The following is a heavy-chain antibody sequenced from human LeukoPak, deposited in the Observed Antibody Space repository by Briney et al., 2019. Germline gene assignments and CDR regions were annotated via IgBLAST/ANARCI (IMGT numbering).Heavy chain of an antibody. CDR2: IYYSGST. CDR1: GGSISSYY. D-gene: IGHD3-10*01. CDR3: ARDRAVLSGYDAFDI. V-gene: IGHV4-59*01. Sequence: SETLSLTCTVSGGSISSYYWSWIRQPPGKGLEWIGYIYYSGSTNYNPSLKSRVTISVDTSKNQFSLKLSSVTAADTAVYYCARDRAVLSGYDAFDIWGQGTMVTVSS. J-gene: IGHJ3*02.